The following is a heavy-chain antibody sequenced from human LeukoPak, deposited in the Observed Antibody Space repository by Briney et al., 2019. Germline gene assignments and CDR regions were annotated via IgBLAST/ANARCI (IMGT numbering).Heavy chain of an antibody. J-gene: IGHJ5*02. CDR3: ARDSKYYYDSSGYFYWFDP. CDR2: IKQDGSEK. V-gene: IGHV3-7*04. D-gene: IGHD3-22*01. Sequence: GGSLRLSCAASGFTFSSYWMSWVRQAPGKGLEWVANIKQDGSEKYYVDSVKGRFTISRDNAKNSLYLQMNSLRAEDTAVYYCARDSKYYYDSSGYFYWFDPWGQGTLVTVSS. CDR1: GFTFSSYW.